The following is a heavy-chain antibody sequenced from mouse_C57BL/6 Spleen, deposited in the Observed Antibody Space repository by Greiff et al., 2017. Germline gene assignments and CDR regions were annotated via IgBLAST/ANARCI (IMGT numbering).Heavy chain of an antibody. CDR3: AREAYYAEAMGY. J-gene: IGHJ4*01. V-gene: IGHV5-17*01. Sequence: EVKLMESGGGLVKPGGSLKLSCAASGFTFSDYGMHWVRQSPEKGLEWVAYISSGSSTNYYADTVKGRVTISRDNAKNTLFLHMTSLRSEDTAMYYCAREAYYAEAMGYWGQGTSVTVSS. CDR1: GFTFSDYG. D-gene: IGHD1-1*01. CDR2: ISSGSSTN.